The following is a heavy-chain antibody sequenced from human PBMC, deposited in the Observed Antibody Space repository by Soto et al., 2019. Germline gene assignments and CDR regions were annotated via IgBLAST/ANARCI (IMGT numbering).Heavy chain of an antibody. CDR1: GFSLSTSGMC. Sequence: SCPTLVNPTQTLTLTCTFSGFSLSTSGMCVSWIRQPPGKALEWLALIDWDDDKYYSTSLKTRLTISKDTSKNQVVLTMTNMDPVDTATHYCARIPIVATTPTLLWYYYYYGMDVWGQGTTVTVSS. V-gene: IGHV2-70*01. J-gene: IGHJ6*02. CDR3: ARIPIVATTPTLLWYYYYYGMDV. D-gene: IGHD5-12*01. CDR2: IDWDDDK.